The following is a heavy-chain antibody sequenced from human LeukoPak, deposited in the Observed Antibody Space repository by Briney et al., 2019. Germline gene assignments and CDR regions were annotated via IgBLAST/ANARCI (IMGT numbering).Heavy chain of an antibody. Sequence: GGSLRLSCAASGFTFSSYWMHWVRHAPGKGLVWVSRINSDGSSTSYADSVKGRFTISRDNAKNTLYLQMNSLRAEDTAVYYCAREDVDTAIEYQPLHVGGGFDYWGQGTLVTVSS. D-gene: IGHD5-18*01. CDR2: INSDGSST. CDR1: GFTFSSYW. V-gene: IGHV3-74*01. CDR3: AREDVDTAIEYQPLHVGGGFDY. J-gene: IGHJ4*02.